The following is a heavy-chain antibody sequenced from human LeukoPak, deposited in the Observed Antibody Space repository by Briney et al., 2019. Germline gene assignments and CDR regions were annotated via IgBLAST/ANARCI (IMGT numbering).Heavy chain of an antibody. V-gene: IGHV3-7*01. CDR2: IKQDGSEK. CDR3: ARDHCSSTSCYTGAAFDI. Sequence: GGSLRLSCAAAGFAFSSYWMSWVRRAPGKGLEWVANIKQDGSEKYYVDSVKGRFTISRDNAKNSLYLQMNSLRAEDTAVYYCARDHCSSTSCYTGAAFDIWGQGTMVTVSS. J-gene: IGHJ3*02. CDR1: GFAFSSYW. D-gene: IGHD2-2*02.